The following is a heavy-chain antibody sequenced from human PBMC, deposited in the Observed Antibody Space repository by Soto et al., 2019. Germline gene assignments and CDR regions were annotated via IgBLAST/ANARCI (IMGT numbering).Heavy chain of an antibody. D-gene: IGHD1-1*01. J-gene: IGHJ2*01. Sequence: SVKVSCKASGGTFSSYAISWVRQAPGQGLEWMGGIIPIFGTANYAQKFQGRVTITADESTSTAYMELSSLRSEDAAVYYCAKFMPEWRNKKAMNWYVDLWGRGALVTVSS. CDR3: AKFMPEWRNKKAMNWYVDL. CDR1: GGTFSSYA. V-gene: IGHV1-69*13. CDR2: IIPIFGTA.